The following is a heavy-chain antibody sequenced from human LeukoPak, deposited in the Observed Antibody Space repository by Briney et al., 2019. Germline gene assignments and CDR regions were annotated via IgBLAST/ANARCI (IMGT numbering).Heavy chain of an antibody. V-gene: IGHV1-2*02. D-gene: IGHD3-10*01. Sequence: ASVKVSCKASGYTFTGYYMHWVRQAPGQGLEWMGWINPNSGGTNYAQKFQGRVTMTRNTSISTAYMELSSLRSEDTAVYYCTRGQQLLWFGELFRPGEAWFDPWGQGTLVTVSS. CDR3: TRGQQLLWFGELFRPGEAWFDP. CDR1: GYTFTGYY. CDR2: INPNSGGT. J-gene: IGHJ5*02.